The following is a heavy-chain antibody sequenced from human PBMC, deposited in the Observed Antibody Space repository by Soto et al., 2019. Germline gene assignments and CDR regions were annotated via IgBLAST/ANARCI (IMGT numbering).Heavy chain of an antibody. CDR3: AKSDRGITMIVVAAPADY. V-gene: IGHV3-23*01. D-gene: IGHD3-22*01. Sequence: GGSLRLSCAASGFTFSSYAMSWVRQAPGKGLEWVSAISGSGGSTYYADSVKGRFTISRDNSKNTLYLQMNSLRAEDTAVYYCAKSDRGITMIVVAAPADYWGQGTLVTVSS. CDR1: GFTFSSYA. J-gene: IGHJ4*02. CDR2: ISGSGGST.